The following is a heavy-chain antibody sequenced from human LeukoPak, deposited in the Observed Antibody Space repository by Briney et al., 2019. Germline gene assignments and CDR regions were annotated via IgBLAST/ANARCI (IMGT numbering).Heavy chain of an antibody. J-gene: IGHJ6*02. CDR1: GGSFSGYY. D-gene: IGHD2-2*01. CDR2: INHSGST. V-gene: IGHV4-34*01. Sequence: ASETLSLTCAVYGGSFSGYYWSWIRQPPGKGLEWIGEINHSGSTNYNPSLKSRVTISVDTSKNQFSLKLSSVTAADTAVYYCATQDIVVVPAAISYYYGMDVWGQGTTVTVSS. CDR3: ATQDIVVVPAAISYYYGMDV.